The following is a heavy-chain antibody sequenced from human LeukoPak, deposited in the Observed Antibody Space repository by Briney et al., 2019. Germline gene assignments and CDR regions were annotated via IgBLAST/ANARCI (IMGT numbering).Heavy chain of an antibody. Sequence: PSETLSLTCAVSDYSISSAYYGGWIRRPPGKGLEWIAGISHSGSTYYNPSLKSRVTISVDTAKNQFSLKLTSVTAADTAVYYCARHGVSGYDSSGYLGSSFFDSRGQGALVTVSS. CDR3: ARHGVSGYDSSGYLGSSFFDS. J-gene: IGHJ4*02. CDR1: DYSISSAYY. V-gene: IGHV4-38-2*01. CDR2: ISHSGST. D-gene: IGHD3-22*01.